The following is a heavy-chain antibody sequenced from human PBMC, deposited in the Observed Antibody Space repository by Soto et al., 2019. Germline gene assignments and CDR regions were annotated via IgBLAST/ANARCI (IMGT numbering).Heavy chain of an antibody. CDR1: GGSFSGYY. CDR2: INHSGST. CDR3: ARAGRHYYGMDV. Sequence: QVQLQQWGAGLLKPSETLSLTCAVYGGSFSGYYWSWIRQPPGKGLEWIGEINHSGSTTYNPSLKSRVTISVDTSKNQFALKLSSVTAADTAVYYCARAGRHYYGMDVWGQGTTVTVSS. D-gene: IGHD2-15*01. J-gene: IGHJ6*02. V-gene: IGHV4-34*01.